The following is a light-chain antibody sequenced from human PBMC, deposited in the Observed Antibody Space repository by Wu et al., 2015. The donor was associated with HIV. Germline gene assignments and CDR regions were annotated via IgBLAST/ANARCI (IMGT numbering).Light chain of an antibody. CDR1: QSIGYS. CDR2: CI. CDR3: QQSYETPRT. V-gene: IGKV1-39*01. J-gene: IGKJ1*01. Sequence: DIQMTQSPSSLSASVGDRVTITCRASQSIGYSFKLVSTKSRESPETPDLWCIHFAKWVPSRFSGSRSGTDFTLTINSLQPEDFAIYYCQQSYETPRTFGQGTKLAIK.